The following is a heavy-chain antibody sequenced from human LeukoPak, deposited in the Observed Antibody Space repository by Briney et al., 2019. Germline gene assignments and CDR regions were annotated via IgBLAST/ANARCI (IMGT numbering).Heavy chain of an antibody. J-gene: IGHJ6*02. CDR1: GGTFSSYA. D-gene: IGHD6-13*01. V-gene: IGHV1-69*13. Sequence: SVKVSCKASGGTFSSYAISWVRQAPGQGLEWMGGIIPFFGTANYAQKFQGRVTITADESTSTAYMELSSLRSEDTAVYYCARSHSAAGTVGYYYYGMDVWGQGTTVTVSS. CDR3: ARSHSAAGTVGYYYYGMDV. CDR2: IIPFFGTA.